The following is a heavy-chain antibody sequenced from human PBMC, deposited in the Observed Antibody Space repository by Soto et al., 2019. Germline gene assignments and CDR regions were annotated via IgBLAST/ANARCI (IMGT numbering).Heavy chain of an antibody. V-gene: IGHV4-4*02. J-gene: IGHJ4*02. D-gene: IGHD6-13*01. CDR2: IYYSGST. Sequence: PSETLSLTCAVSGGSISSSNWWSWVRQPPGKGLEWIGSIYYSGSTYYNPSLKSRVTISVDTSKNQFSLKMNSVTAADTAVYFCVMSPCWYKIDSWGQGILVTVSS. CDR1: GGSISSSNW. CDR3: VMSPCWYKIDS.